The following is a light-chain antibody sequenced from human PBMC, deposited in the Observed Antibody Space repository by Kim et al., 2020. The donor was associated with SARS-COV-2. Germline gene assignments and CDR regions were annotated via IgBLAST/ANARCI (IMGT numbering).Light chain of an antibody. CDR1: QSVSSTY. CDR3: QQYGSSPYT. CDR2: GAS. Sequence: LSPGDRATRSCRASQSVSSTYLAWYQQKPGQAPRLLIYGASSRATGIPDRFSGSGSGTDFTLTISRLEPEDFAAYYCQQYGSSPYTFGQGTKLEI. V-gene: IGKV3-20*01. J-gene: IGKJ2*01.